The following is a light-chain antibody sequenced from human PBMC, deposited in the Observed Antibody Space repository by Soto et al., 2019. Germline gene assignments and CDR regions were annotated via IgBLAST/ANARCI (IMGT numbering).Light chain of an antibody. J-gene: IGLJ2*01. CDR3: CSYAGSYAFVV. CDR2: DVS. V-gene: IGLV2-11*01. CDR1: SGDVGTYNY. Sequence: QSVLTQPRSVSGSPGQSVTISCTGTSGDVGTYNYVSWYQQYPGKAPKLMISDVSERPSGVPDRFSGSKSGNTASLTISGLQAEDEADYYCCSYAGSYAFVVFXGGTNLTVL.